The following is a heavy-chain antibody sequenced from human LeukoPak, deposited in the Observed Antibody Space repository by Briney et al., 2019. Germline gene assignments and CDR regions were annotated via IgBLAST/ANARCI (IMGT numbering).Heavy chain of an antibody. CDR3: AREGSGYPY. Sequence: ASVKVSCKASGYTFTGYYMHWVRQAPGQGLEGMGWINPNSGGTNYAQKFQGRVTMTRDTSISTAYVEVSRLTSDNTAVFYCAREGSGYPYWGQGTLVTVSS. J-gene: IGHJ4*02. V-gene: IGHV1-2*02. CDR1: GYTFTGYY. D-gene: IGHD5-12*01. CDR2: INPNSGGT.